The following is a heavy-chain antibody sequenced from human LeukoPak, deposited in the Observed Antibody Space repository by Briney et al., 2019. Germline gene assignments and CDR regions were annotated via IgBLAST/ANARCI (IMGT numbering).Heavy chain of an antibody. Sequence: PSETLSLTCAVYGGSFSGYYWSWIRQPPGKGLEWIGEINHSGSTNYNPSLKSRVTISVDTSKNQFSLKLSSVTAADTAVYYCARAGPGIAAAGTTLFDPWGQGTLVTVSS. J-gene: IGHJ5*02. D-gene: IGHD6-13*01. CDR1: GGSFSGYY. CDR2: INHSGST. CDR3: ARAGPGIAAAGTTLFDP. V-gene: IGHV4-34*01.